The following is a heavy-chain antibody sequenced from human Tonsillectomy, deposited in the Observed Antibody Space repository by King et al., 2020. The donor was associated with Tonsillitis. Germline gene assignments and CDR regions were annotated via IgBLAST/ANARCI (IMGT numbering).Heavy chain of an antibody. J-gene: IGHJ5*02. Sequence: EQLVQSGAEVKKPGASVKVSCKASGYTFTSYYMHWVRQAPGQGLEWMGMINPSGGTTSYAQKFQGRVTMTRDTSTNTVYMELSNLRSEDTAVYYCARDRPCSSASCYGGSWFDPWGQGTLVTVCS. CDR3: ARDRPCSSASCYGGSWFDP. D-gene: IGHD2-2*01. CDR1: GYTFTSYY. V-gene: IGHV1-46*01. CDR2: INPSGGTT.